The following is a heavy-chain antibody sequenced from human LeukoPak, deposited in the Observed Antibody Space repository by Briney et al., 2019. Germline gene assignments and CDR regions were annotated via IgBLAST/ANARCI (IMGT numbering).Heavy chain of an antibody. V-gene: IGHV1-69*06. CDR2: IIPIFGTA. J-gene: IGHJ6*03. D-gene: IGHD3-3*01. CDR1: GGTFSSYA. CDR3: AALWSGYYPHSYYYMDV. Sequence: SVKVSCKASGGTFSSYAISWVRQAPGQGLEWMGRIIPIFGTANYAQKFQGRVTITADKSTSTAYMELSSLRSEDTAVYYCAALWSGYYPHSYYYMDVWGKGTTVTVSS.